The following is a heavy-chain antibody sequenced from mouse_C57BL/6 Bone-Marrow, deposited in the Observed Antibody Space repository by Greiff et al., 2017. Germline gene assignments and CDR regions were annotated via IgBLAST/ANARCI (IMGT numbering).Heavy chain of an antibody. V-gene: IGHV10-3*01. CDR3: VRASNYYFDY. CDR2: IRSKSSNYAT. Sequence: EVQRVESGGGLVQPQGSLKLSCAASGFTFNTYAMHWVRQAPGKGLEWVARIRSKSSNYATYYADSVKDRFTISRDDTQRMLYLQMNNLKTEDTAMYYGVRASNYYFDYWGQGTTLTVSS. D-gene: IGHD2-5*01. J-gene: IGHJ2*01. CDR1: GFTFNTYA.